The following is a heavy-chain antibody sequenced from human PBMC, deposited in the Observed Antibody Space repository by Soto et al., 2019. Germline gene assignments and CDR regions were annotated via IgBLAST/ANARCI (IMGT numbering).Heavy chain of an antibody. J-gene: IGHJ5*02. V-gene: IGHV2-5*01. D-gene: IGHD2-15*01. CDR1: GFSLSTTGVG. CDR3: AHRQGSIVVNGDNWFDP. Sequence: QITLKESGPTLVKPTQTLTLTCTFSGFSLSTTGVGVGWIRQHPVKALEWLALMYWHDDNRYSPSLTSRLTINKDTSNNQVVLTVTHMATVDTATYYCAHRQGSIVVNGDNWFDPWGQGTLVTVSS. CDR2: MYWHDDN.